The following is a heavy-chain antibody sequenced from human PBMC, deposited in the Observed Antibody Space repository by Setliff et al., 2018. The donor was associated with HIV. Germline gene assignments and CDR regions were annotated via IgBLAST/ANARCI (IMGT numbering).Heavy chain of an antibody. V-gene: IGHV3-7*03. Sequence: GGSLRLSCAASGFTFSSHWMAWVRQAPGKGLEWVANIMQDGSEKFYVDSVKGRFTISRDNARTSLYLEMSSLRDEDTAVYYCARARGIVAAVHYWGQGTLVTVSS. D-gene: IGHD1-26*01. CDR1: GFTFSSHW. CDR3: ARARGIVAAVHY. CDR2: IMQDGSEK. J-gene: IGHJ4*02.